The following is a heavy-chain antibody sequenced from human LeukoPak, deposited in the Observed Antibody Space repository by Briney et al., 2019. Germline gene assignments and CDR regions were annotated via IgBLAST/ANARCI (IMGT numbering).Heavy chain of an antibody. V-gene: IGHV3-7*01. CDR1: GFAFSGFR. CDR3: ARVAGNWFDP. J-gene: IGHJ5*02. CDR2: IEHNGNDE. Sequence: GGSLRLSCAVSGFAFSGFRMTWVRQAPGKGLEWVADIEHNGNDEYYVDSVKGRFTISRDNAKNSLYLQMNSLRAEDTAVYYCARVAGNWFDPWGQGTLVTVSS.